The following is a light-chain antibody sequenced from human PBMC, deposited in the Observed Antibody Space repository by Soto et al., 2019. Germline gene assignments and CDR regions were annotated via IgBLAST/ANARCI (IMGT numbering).Light chain of an antibody. CDR3: MQALQTPPT. V-gene: IGKV2-28*01. Sequence: DIVMTQSPLSLPVTPGEPASISCRSSQSLLHSNGYNYLDWYLQKPGQSPQLLIYLGSNRASGVTDRFSGSGSGTDFTLKISRLEAEDVGVYYCMQALQTPPTFGQGTKLEIK. CDR1: QSLLHSNGYNY. CDR2: LGS. J-gene: IGKJ2*01.